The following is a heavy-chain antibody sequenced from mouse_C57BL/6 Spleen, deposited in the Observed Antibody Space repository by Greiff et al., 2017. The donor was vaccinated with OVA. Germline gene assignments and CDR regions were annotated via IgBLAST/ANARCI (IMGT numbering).Heavy chain of an antibody. V-gene: IGHV1-66*01. CDR3: ARSEDYDGAWFAY. CDR2: IYPGSGNT. Sequence: QVQLKESGPELVKPGASVKISCKASGYSFTSYYIHWVKQRPGQGLEWIGWIYPGSGNTKYNEKFKGKATLTVDKSSSTAYMQLSSLTSEDSAVYYCARSEDYDGAWFAYWGQGTLVTVSA. CDR1: GYSFTSYY. D-gene: IGHD2-4*01. J-gene: IGHJ3*01.